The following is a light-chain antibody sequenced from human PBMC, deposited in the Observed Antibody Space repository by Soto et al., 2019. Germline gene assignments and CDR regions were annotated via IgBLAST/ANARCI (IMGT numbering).Light chain of an antibody. V-gene: IGKV1-33*01. CDR3: QQYENLPT. J-gene: IGKJ5*01. CDR2: DAS. CDR1: QSIGTY. Sequence: DIQMTQSPSSLPASVGDRIRITCRARQSIGTYLSWYQQKPGRAPKLLIYDASNLEAGVPSRFRGSGSGTDFTFTISRLQPEDIATYYCQQYENLPTFGQGTRLEI.